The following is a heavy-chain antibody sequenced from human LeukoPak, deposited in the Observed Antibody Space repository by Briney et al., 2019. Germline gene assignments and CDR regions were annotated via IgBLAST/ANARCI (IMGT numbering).Heavy chain of an antibody. CDR3: ARVPSYDFWSGYSYYYYMDV. CDR1: GGSISSGSYY. CDR2: MYTSGST. Sequence: SQTLSLTCTVSGGSISSGSYYWSWIRQPAGKGLEWIGRMYTSGSTNYNPSLKSRVTISVDTSKNQFSLKLSSVTAADTAVYYCARVPSYDFWSGYSYYYYMDVWGKGTTVTVSS. D-gene: IGHD3-3*01. V-gene: IGHV4-61*02. J-gene: IGHJ6*03.